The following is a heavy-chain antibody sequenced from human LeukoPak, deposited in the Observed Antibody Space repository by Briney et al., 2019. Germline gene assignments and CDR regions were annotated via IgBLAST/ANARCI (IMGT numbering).Heavy chain of an antibody. V-gene: IGHV4-59*01. CDR3: ATGSVNSGYYYFDY. Sequence: SETLSLTCTVSGGSISSYYWSWIRQPPGKGLEWIGYIYYSGSTNYNPSLKSRVTISVDTSKNQFSLKLSSVTVADTAVYYCATGSVNSGYYYFDYWGQGTLVTVSS. J-gene: IGHJ4*02. CDR1: GGSISSYY. CDR2: IYYSGST. D-gene: IGHD5-12*01.